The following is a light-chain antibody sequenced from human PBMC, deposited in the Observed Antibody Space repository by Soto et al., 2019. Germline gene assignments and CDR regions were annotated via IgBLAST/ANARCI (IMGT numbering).Light chain of an antibody. CDR3: QQYDNWPPYS. CDR1: HSVSSN. V-gene: IGKV3-15*01. J-gene: IGKJ2*01. Sequence: EIVMTQSPATLSVSPVERATLSCRASHSVSSNLAWYQHKPGQAPRLLIYGASTRATGIPARFIGSGSGTEFTLSISSLQSEDFAVYYCQQYDNWPPYSFGQGTKLEIK. CDR2: GAS.